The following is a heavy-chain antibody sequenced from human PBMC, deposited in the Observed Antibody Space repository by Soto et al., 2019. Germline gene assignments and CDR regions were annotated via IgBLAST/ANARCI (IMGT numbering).Heavy chain of an antibody. CDR2: INSDGSST. CDR3: ARDLTGYCSGGSCYLSWFDP. J-gene: IGHJ5*02. Sequence: EVQLVESGGGLVQPGGSLSLSCAAYGFTFSSYWMHWVRQAPGKGLVWVSRINSDGSSTSYADSVKGRFTISRDNAKNTLYLQMNSLRAEDTAVYYCARDLTGYCSGGSCYLSWFDPWGQGTLVTVSS. D-gene: IGHD2-15*01. V-gene: IGHV3-74*01. CDR1: GFTFSSYW.